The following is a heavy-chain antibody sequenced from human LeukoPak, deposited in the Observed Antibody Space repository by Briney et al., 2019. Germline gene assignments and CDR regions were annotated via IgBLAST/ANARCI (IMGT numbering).Heavy chain of an antibody. Sequence: LAGGSLRLSCAASGFTSSNYWMTWVRQAPGKGLEWVAHITQDGSEEHYMDSVKARFTISRDNAKNSLSLQMNSLRAEDTAVYYCVRDGGVSGYDLLDYWGQGTLVTVSS. CDR2: ITQDGSEE. J-gene: IGHJ4*02. CDR1: GFTSSNYW. CDR3: VRDGGVSGYDLLDY. V-gene: IGHV3-7*01. D-gene: IGHD5-12*01.